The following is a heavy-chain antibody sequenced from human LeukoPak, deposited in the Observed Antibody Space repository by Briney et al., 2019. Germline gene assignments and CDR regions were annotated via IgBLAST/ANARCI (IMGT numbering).Heavy chain of an antibody. CDR2: ISSSSSTI. D-gene: IGHD1-14*01. Sequence: GGSLRLSCAASGFTFSSYSMNWVRQAPGKGLEWVSYISSSSSTIYYADSVKGRFTISRDNAKNSLYLQMNSLRAEDTAVYYCARDFRGRTTEILAPPDYWGQGTLVTVSS. CDR3: ARDFRGRTTEILAPPDY. CDR1: GFTFSSYS. V-gene: IGHV3-48*04. J-gene: IGHJ4*02.